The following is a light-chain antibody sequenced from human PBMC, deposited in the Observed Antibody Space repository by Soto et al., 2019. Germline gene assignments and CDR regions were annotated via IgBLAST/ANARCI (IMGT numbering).Light chain of an antibody. CDR2: DAS. V-gene: IGKV3D-11*01. J-gene: IGKJ5*01. CDR3: QQRSNRHII. CDR1: QGVSSY. Sequence: EIVLTQSPATLSLSPGERATLSCRASQGVSSYLAWYQQKPGQAPRLLIYDASNRATGIPARFSGSGPGTDFTLTISSLEPEDFAVYYCQQRSNRHIIFGQGTRLEIK.